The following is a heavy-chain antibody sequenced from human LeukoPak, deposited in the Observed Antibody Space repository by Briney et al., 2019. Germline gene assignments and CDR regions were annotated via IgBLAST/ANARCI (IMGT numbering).Heavy chain of an antibody. CDR1: GYTFTSYG. Sequence: GASVKVSCKASGYTFTSYGTSWVRQAPGQGHEWMGWISANNGNTNYAQKLQGRVTMTTDTSTSTAYMELRSLRSDDTAVYYCARGARRYYDSSGYYADFDYWGQGTLVTVSS. CDR2: ISANNGNT. J-gene: IGHJ4*02. D-gene: IGHD3-22*01. CDR3: ARGARRYYDSSGYYADFDY. V-gene: IGHV1-18*01.